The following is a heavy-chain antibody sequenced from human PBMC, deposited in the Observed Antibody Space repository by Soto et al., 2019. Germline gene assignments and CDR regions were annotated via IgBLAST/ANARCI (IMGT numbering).Heavy chain of an antibody. CDR2: IYYSGST. V-gene: IGHV4-59*01. D-gene: IGHD3-22*01. Sequence: PSETLSLTCTVSGGSISSYYWSWIRQPPGKGLEWIGYIYYSGSTNYNPSLKSRVTISVDTSKFQFSLELSSVTAADTAVYYCATTHYYDCSGYYYHYRYFQHWGQGTLVTVSS. J-gene: IGHJ1*01. CDR1: GGSISSYY. CDR3: ATTHYYDCSGYYYHYRYFQH.